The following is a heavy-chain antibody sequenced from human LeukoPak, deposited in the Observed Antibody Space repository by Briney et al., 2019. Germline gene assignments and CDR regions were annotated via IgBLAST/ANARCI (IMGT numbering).Heavy chain of an antibody. Sequence: GGSLTLSCAASGFTFISYAISCLRQAPGKGLEWVSAISGSGARTYYADSVKGRFTVSRDNSKNTLYLQMNSLRAEDRAVYYCAKEEASSRFFDYWGQGTLVTVSS. CDR2: ISGSGART. CDR3: AKEEASSRFFDY. V-gene: IGHV3-23*01. D-gene: IGHD3-10*01. CDR1: GFTFISYA. J-gene: IGHJ4*02.